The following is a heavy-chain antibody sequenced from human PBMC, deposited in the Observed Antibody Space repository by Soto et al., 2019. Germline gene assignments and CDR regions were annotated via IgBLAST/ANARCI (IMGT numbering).Heavy chain of an antibody. D-gene: IGHD3-22*01. V-gene: IGHV2-5*02. Sequence: QITLKESGPTLVKPTQTLTLTCTFSGFSLSTTGVGVGWIRQPPGKALEWLALIFWDDDKRYSPSLKSRLTITKDTVTNQVVLTMTNMEPVDTATYYFAHSPYDFDSSGYYRAFDYLGQGTLVTVSS. CDR3: AHSPYDFDSSGYYRAFDY. CDR1: GFSLSTTGVG. CDR2: IFWDDDK. J-gene: IGHJ4*02.